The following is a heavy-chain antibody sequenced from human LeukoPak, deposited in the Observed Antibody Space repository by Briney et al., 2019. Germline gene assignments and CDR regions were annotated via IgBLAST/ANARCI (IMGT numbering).Heavy chain of an antibody. V-gene: IGHV3-23*01. J-gene: IGHJ4*02. CDR3: ANRNHYDSGSYYYYYFDY. D-gene: IGHD3-10*01. CDR2: ISGSGGRT. CDR1: GPGFSRYA. Sequence: GGSLNLPFEAPGPGFSRYAMSWFRQPPGKGLGWVSTISGSGGRTYYADSVKGRFTISRDNSKNTLYLQMNSLRAEDTAVYYCANRNHYDSGSYYYYYFDYWGQGTLVTVSS.